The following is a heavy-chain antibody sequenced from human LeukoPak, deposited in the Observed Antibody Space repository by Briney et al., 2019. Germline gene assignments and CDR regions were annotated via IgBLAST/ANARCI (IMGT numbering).Heavy chain of an antibody. V-gene: IGHV3-48*02. CDR1: GFTFSGHS. J-gene: IGHJ4*02. CDR3: AQGVGSSNYCDHRLQN. CDR2: IMSSGSVI. Sequence: GGSLRLSCVASGFTFSGHSMNWVRQAPGKGLEWVSYIMSSGSVINYADSVKGRFTISRDNAKNSLYLQMNILRDEDTAVYYCAQGVGSSNYCDHRLQNWGRGTLVTVSS. D-gene: IGHD3-10*01.